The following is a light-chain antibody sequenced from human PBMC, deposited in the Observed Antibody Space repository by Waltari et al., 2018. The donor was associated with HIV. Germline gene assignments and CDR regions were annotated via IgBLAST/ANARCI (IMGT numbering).Light chain of an antibody. CDR3: CAYAGSTTYVI. CDR1: SSDVGGYNL. CDR2: EVS. J-gene: IGLJ2*01. V-gene: IGLV2-23*02. Sequence: QSALTQPASVSGSPGQSITISCTGTSSDVGGYNLVSWYQQHPGKAPKLMIYEVSKRPSGVSNRFSGSKSGHTASRTISVLQAEDEAYYYCCAYAGSTTYVIFGGGTKLTVL.